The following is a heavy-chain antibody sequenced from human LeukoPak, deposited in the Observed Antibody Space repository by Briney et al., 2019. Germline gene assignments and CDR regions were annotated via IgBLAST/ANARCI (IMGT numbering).Heavy chain of an antibody. D-gene: IGHD3-10*01. CDR2: IRYDGSNK. CDR3: AKDFGRGNRHNNWFDP. CDR1: GFTFSNFG. Sequence: PGGSLRLSCAASGFTFSNFGMHWVRQAPGKGLEWVAFIRYDGSNKYYADSVKGRFTISRDNSKNTLYLQMNSLRAEDTAVYYCAKDFGRGNRHNNWFDPWGQGTLVTVSS. V-gene: IGHV3-30*02. J-gene: IGHJ5*02.